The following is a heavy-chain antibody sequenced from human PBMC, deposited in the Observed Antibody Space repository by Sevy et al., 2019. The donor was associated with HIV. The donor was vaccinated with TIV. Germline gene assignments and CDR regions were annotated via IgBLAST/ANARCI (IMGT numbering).Heavy chain of an antibody. J-gene: IGHJ4*02. D-gene: IGHD2-2*01. V-gene: IGHV1-18*01. CDR2: ISAYNGNT. CDR1: GYTFTSYG. CDR3: ARARRSGYCSSTSCPPNKFDY. Sequence: ASVKVSCKASGYTFTSYGISWVRQAPGQGLEWMGWISAYNGNTNYAQKLQGRVTMTTDTSTSTAYMELRSLRSDDTAVHYCARARRSGYCSSTSCPPNKFDYWGQGTLVTVSS.